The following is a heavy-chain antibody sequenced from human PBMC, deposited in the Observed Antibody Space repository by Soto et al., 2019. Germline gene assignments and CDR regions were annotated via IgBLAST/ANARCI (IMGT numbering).Heavy chain of an antibody. J-gene: IGHJ4*02. V-gene: IGHV1-2*02. CDR2: INPNSGGT. CDR1: GYTFTGYY. Sequence: ASVKVSCKASGYTFTGYYMHWVRQAPGQGLEWMGWINPNSGGTNYAQKFQDRVTMTRDTSISITYMELIRLSSDDTALYFCAKEGRYGEYGSYWGQGTPVTAPQ. CDR3: AKEGRYGEYGSY. D-gene: IGHD1-26*01.